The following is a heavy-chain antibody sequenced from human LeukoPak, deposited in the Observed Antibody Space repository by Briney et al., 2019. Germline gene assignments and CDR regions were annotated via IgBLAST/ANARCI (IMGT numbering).Heavy chain of an antibody. CDR3: ARGGPGSGYHYYLDY. Sequence: SEALSLTCTVSGGSISSYYWSWIRQSPGKGRKWIWFISYSGSTIYNPSLKSRVTISLDTSKNQFSMNLSSVTGADTAVYHCARGGPGSGYHYYLDYWGQGTLVTVSP. V-gene: IGHV4-59*01. CDR1: GGSISSYY. D-gene: IGHD3-22*01. CDR2: ISYSGST. J-gene: IGHJ4*02.